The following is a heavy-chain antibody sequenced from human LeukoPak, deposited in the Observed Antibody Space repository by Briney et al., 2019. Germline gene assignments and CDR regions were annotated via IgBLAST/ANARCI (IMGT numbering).Heavy chain of an antibody. CDR3: ARAGGRLIYGDYGNYYGMDV. Sequence: ASVKVSCKASGYTFTGYYMHWVRQAPGQGLEWMGWINPNSGGTNYAQKFQGWVTMTRDTSISTAYMELSRLRSDDTAVYYCARAGGRLIYGDYGNYYGMDVWGQGTTVTVSS. V-gene: IGHV1-2*04. J-gene: IGHJ6*02. CDR1: GYTFTGYY. CDR2: INPNSGGT. D-gene: IGHD4-17*01.